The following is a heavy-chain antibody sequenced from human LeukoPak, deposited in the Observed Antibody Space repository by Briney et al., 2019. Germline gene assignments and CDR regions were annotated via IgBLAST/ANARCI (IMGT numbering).Heavy chain of an antibody. J-gene: IGHJ4*02. CDR1: GFTFSSYG. V-gene: IGHV3-30*02. D-gene: IGHD4-17*01. CDR2: IRYDGSNK. Sequence: PGGSLRLSCAVSGFTFSSYGMHWVRQAPGKGLEWVAFIRYDGSNKYYADSVKGRFTISRDNSKNTLYLQMNSLRAEDTTVYYCAKDDYGDSKVALDYWGQGTLVTVSS. CDR3: AKDDYGDSKVALDY.